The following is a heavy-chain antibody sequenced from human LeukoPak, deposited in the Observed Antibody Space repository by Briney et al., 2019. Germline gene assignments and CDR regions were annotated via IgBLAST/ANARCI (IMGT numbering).Heavy chain of an antibody. CDR3: ARAKVASDSSGYSPSSVWYFDL. V-gene: IGHV4-59*01. Sequence: PSETLSLTCTVSGGSISSYYWSWIRQPPGKGLEWIGYIYYSGSTNYNPSLKSRVTISVDTSKNQFSLKLSSVTAADTAVYYCARAKVASDSSGYSPSSVWYFDLWGRGTLVSVSS. D-gene: IGHD3-22*01. J-gene: IGHJ2*01. CDR1: GGSISSYY. CDR2: IYYSGST.